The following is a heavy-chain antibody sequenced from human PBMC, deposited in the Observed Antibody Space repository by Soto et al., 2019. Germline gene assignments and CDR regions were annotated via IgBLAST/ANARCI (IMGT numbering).Heavy chain of an antibody. CDR1: GGSFKSGSYY. D-gene: IGHD1-26*01. Sequence: KTSETLSLTCTVSGGSFKSGSYYWSWIRQPPGKGLEWIGYVYHTGRTDYNPSLKSRVTISVDTSKNQFSLKLSSVTAADTAVYYCARGPKSYSGSYYGFDYWGQGTLVTVSS. CDR3: ARGPKSYSGSYYGFDY. CDR2: VYHTGRT. V-gene: IGHV4-61*01. J-gene: IGHJ4*02.